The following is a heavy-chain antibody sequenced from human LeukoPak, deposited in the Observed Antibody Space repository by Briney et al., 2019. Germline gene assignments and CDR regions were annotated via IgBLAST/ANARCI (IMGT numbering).Heavy chain of an antibody. CDR3: AGGREYYFDY. CDR2: IYYSGST. J-gene: IGHJ4*02. V-gene: IGHV4-39*01. D-gene: IGHD3-10*01. CDR1: GGSISSSSYY. Sequence: SETLSLTCTVSGGSISSSSYYWGWIRQPPGRGLEWIVSIYYSGSTYYNPSLKSRVTISVDTSKNQFSLQLSSVTAADTAGYYCAGGREYYFDYWGQGTLVTVSS.